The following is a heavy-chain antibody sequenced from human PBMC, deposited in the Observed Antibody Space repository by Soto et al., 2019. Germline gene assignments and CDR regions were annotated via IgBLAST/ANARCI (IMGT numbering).Heavy chain of an antibody. CDR3: ARDELRYFDWLPPPYGMDV. CDR2: ISAYNGNT. J-gene: IGHJ6*02. V-gene: IGHV1-18*01. D-gene: IGHD3-9*01. Sequence: PVKVSRKPSGYTFSAYGISRLRLTKGQGLEWMGWISAYNGNTNYAQKLQGRVTMTTDTSTSTAYMELRSLRSDDTAVYYCARDELRYFDWLPPPYGMDVWGQGTTVTVSS. CDR1: GYTFSAYG.